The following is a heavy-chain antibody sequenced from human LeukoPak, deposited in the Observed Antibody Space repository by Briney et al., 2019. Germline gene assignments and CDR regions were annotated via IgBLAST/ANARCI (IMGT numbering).Heavy chain of an antibody. CDR3: ARGLCSGGSCYVGYNWFDP. J-gene: IGHJ5*02. Sequence: GASVKVSCKASGYTFTGYYMHWVRHAPGQGLEWMGWINPNSGGTNYAQKFQGWVTMTRDTSISTAYMELSRLRSDDTAVYYCARGLCSGGSCYVGYNWFDPWGQGTLVTVSS. CDR2: INPNSGGT. CDR1: GYTFTGYY. V-gene: IGHV1-2*04. D-gene: IGHD2-15*01.